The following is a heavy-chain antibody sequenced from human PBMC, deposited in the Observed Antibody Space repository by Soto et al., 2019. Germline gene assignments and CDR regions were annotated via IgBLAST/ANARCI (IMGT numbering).Heavy chain of an antibody. CDR3: ARGYSGGYYYAMDV. D-gene: IGHD4-4*01. Sequence: QVQLVQSGAEVKKPGSSVRVSCQASGGTFTTYAFTWVRQAPGQGLEWMGGIIPMYNKPNDAPNFLGRVTISADPSTSTAYMELTTLRSEDTAVYFCARGYSGGYYYAMDVWGQGTTVTVSS. CDR2: IIPMYNKP. J-gene: IGHJ6*02. CDR1: GGTFTTYA. V-gene: IGHV1-69*01.